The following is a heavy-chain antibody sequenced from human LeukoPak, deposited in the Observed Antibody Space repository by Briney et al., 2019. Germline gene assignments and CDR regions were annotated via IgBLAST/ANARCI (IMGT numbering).Heavy chain of an antibody. V-gene: IGHV2-5*01. CDR2: LYWNDDV. Sequence: VSGPTLVKPTQTLTLTCTFSGFSLTTSGVGVGWIRQPPGKALEWLALLYWNDDVRYSSSLKSRLTITKDTSKNQVVLTLTNVDPLDTATYYCAHPLQEQWLVAFDYWGQGTLVTVSS. D-gene: IGHD6-19*01. CDR1: GFSLTTSGVG. CDR3: AHPLQEQWLVAFDY. J-gene: IGHJ4*02.